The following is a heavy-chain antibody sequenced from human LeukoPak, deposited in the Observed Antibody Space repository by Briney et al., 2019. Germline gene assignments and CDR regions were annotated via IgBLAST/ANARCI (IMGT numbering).Heavy chain of an antibody. CDR1: GFTFSSYS. Sequence: GGSLRLSCAASGFTFSSYSMIWVRQAPGKGLEWVSTITGSSGNTYYAEPAKGRFTISRDNAKNSLYLQMNSLRADDTAVYYCGRDFNYWGQGTLATVAS. CDR3: GRDFNY. J-gene: IGHJ4*02. CDR2: ITGSSGNT. V-gene: IGHV3-21*01.